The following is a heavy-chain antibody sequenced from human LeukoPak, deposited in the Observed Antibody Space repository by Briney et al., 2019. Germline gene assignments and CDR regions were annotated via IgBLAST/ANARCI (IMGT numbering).Heavy chain of an antibody. CDR2: ISGSGGST. CDR1: GFTFSSYA. D-gene: IGHD6-6*01. CDR3: SRGRLAARWT. V-gene: IGHV3-23*01. Sequence: GGSLRLFCAPSGFTFSSYAMSWARHARGRGLEWVSAISGSGGSTYYADSVEGRLTVSRDNDKNTLYLQMNSLRAEDTAVYFYSRGRLAARWTWGQGTLVTVSS. J-gene: IGHJ5*02.